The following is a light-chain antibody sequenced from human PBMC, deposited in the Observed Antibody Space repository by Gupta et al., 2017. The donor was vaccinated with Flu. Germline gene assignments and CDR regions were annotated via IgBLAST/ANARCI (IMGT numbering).Light chain of an antibody. V-gene: IGLV2-8*01. CDR1: SSDVGGYNY. CDR3: CSYGGSKF. Sequence: QSALTQPPSASGSPGQSVTISCTGTSSDVGGYNYVSWYQQHPGKAPKLIIYEVNKRPSGVPDRFSGSKSGNTASLTVSGLLAEDEAEYYCCSYGGSKFFGGGTKLTGL. CDR2: EVN. J-gene: IGLJ2*01.